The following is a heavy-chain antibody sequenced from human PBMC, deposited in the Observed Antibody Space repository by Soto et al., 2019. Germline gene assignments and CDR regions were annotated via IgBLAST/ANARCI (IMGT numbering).Heavy chain of an antibody. CDR2: ISSSSSYI. V-gene: IGHV3-21*01. J-gene: IGHJ5*02. Sequence: PGGSLRLSCAASGFTFSSYSMNWVRQAPGKGLEWVSSISSSSSYIYYADSVKGRFTISRDNAKNSLYLQMNSLRAEDTAVYYCARVLQGYSYTYWFDPWGQGTLVTVSS. CDR1: GFTFSSYS. CDR3: ARVLQGYSYTYWFDP. D-gene: IGHD5-18*01.